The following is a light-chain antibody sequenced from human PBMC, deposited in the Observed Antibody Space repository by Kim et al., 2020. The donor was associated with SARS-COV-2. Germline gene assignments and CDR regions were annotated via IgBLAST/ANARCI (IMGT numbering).Light chain of an antibody. CDR3: QAWDSSTVV. V-gene: IGLV3-1*01. CDR2: QDS. CDR1: KMGDKY. Sequence: VSPGQTARITCSGDKMGDKYACWYKQKPGQSPVLVIYQDSKRPSGIPERFSGSNTGNTATLTISGTQAMDEADYYCQAWDSSTVVFGGGTQLTVL. J-gene: IGLJ2*01.